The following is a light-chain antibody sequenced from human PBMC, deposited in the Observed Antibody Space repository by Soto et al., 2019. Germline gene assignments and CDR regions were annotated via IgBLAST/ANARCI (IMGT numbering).Light chain of an antibody. J-gene: IGKJ5*01. V-gene: IGKV3-15*01. CDR2: YAS. CDR1: QSVTTT. Sequence: EIVMTQSPATLSVSPGERATLSCRASQSVTTTVAWYQQKSGQAPRLLIYYASTRATGVPARFSGSGSGPDFTLTISSLQPEDSATYFCKQLNSYPQTFGQGTRLEIK. CDR3: KQLNSYPQT.